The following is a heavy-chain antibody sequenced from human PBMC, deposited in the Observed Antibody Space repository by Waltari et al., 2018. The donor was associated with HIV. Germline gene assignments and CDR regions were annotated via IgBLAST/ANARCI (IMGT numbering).Heavy chain of an antibody. J-gene: IGHJ4*02. Sequence: QVQLLQSGAEVQKPGSLVKVSCKVSGGTFHSHGINWVRQAPGQGLEWMGRLISFLEIANYARQFQGRVTITADKSTNTAYMELSSLKSEDTAVYYCARADVVGVGEADLSLWGQGTLVTVSS. CDR3: ARADVVGVGEADLSL. CDR2: LISFLEIA. CDR1: GGTFHSHG. V-gene: IGHV1-69*04. D-gene: IGHD1-26*01.